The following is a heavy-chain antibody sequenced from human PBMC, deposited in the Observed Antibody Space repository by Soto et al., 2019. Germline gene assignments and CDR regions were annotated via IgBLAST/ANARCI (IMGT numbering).Heavy chain of an antibody. D-gene: IGHD2-15*01. J-gene: IGHJ3*02. CDR3: TRDRTSYGGSGHDVYYI. Sequence: EVQLVESGGGLVQPGGSLRLSCAASGFTFSSYSMNWARQAPGKGLEWVSSISSSRSYIYYADSVKGRFTISRDNPQNAQYLQRISLRSEDTSVYYCTRDRTSYGGSGHDVYYIWGQRTMVTVSA. CDR2: ISSSRSYI. CDR1: GFTFSSYS. V-gene: IGHV3-21*01.